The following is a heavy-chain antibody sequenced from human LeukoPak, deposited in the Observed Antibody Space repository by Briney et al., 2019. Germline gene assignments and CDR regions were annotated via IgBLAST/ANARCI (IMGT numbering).Heavy chain of an antibody. J-gene: IGHJ4*02. V-gene: IGHV3-30*02. CDR3: ARDSSPRY. Sequence: PGGSLRLSCAASGFTFSSYGMHWVRQAPGKGLEWVAIIRYDGSNKYYGDSVKGRFTISRDNPKNTVYLQMNSLRAEDTAVYYCARDSSPRYWGQGTLVTVSS. CDR1: GFTFSSYG. CDR2: IRYDGSNK.